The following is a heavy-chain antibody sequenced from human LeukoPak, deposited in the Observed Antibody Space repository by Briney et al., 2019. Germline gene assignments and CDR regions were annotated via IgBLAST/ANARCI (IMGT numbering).Heavy chain of an antibody. D-gene: IGHD2-15*01. Sequence: GESLKISRKGSGYSFTSYWISWVRQMPGKGLEWMGRIDPSDSYTNYSPSFQGHVTISADKSISTAYLQWSSLKASDTAMYYCARQVAAPLDYWGQGTLVTVSS. CDR1: GYSFTSYW. J-gene: IGHJ4*02. CDR2: IDPSDSYT. V-gene: IGHV5-10-1*01. CDR3: ARQVAAPLDY.